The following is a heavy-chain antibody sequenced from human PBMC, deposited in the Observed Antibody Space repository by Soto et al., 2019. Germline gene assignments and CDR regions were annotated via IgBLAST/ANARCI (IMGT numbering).Heavy chain of an antibody. V-gene: IGHV3-23*01. CDR3: AXDRLGGNFDY. J-gene: IGHJ4*02. CDR2: IXGTGGST. CDR1: GFTFNNYA. Sequence: EVQLLDSGGGLVQPGGSLRLSCAASGFTFNNYAMNWVRQAPGKGLEWVATIXGTGGSTYYADSXKGRFTIXRXNSXXXXXXXXXXXXXXXXXXXXXAXDRLGGNFDYWGQGTQVTVSS.